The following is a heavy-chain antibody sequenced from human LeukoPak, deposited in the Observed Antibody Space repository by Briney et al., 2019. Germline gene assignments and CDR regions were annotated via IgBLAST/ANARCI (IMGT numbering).Heavy chain of an antibody. CDR3: AKDSYDTTVTTPGVY. CDR1: GFTFSSYW. J-gene: IGHJ4*02. Sequence: GGSLRLSCAASGFTFSSYWMHWVRQAPGKGLVWVSRINSDGSSTSYADSVKGRFTISRDNSKNTLYLQMNSLRAEDTAVYYCAKDSYDTTVTTPGVYWGQGTLVTVSS. CDR2: INSDGSST. V-gene: IGHV3-74*01. D-gene: IGHD4-17*01.